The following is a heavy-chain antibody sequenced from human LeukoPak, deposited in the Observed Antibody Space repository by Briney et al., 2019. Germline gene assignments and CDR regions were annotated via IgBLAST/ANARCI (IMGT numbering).Heavy chain of an antibody. V-gene: IGHV3-30*04. CDR3: ARDVMAVAGTLGFDC. J-gene: IGHJ4*02. D-gene: IGHD6-19*01. CDR1: GFTFGSFG. CDR2: TAYGSDE. Sequence: GGSLRLSCVAYGFTFGSFGMHWVRQAPGKGLDWVAVTAYGSDENYAYSVKGRFTISRDNFKNTLYLQMNSLGPEDTAMYYCARDVMAVAGTLGFDCWGQGALVTVSS.